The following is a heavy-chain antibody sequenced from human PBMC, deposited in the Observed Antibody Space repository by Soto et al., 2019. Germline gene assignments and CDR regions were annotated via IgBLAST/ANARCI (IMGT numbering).Heavy chain of an antibody. D-gene: IGHD3-22*01. CDR3: VKDRYYYHSSDYRSAY. V-gene: IGHV3-64D*06. CDR2: IYSNGGST. CDR1: VFTFSNYA. J-gene: IGHJ4*02. Sequence: VGSLRVSCSSSVFTFSNYAMHCVRHAPGKGLEYVSAIYSNGGSTFYADSVRGRFTISRDNSKNTLYLQMSSLRAEDTAVYYCVKDRYYYHSSDYRSAYWGQGALGTVSS.